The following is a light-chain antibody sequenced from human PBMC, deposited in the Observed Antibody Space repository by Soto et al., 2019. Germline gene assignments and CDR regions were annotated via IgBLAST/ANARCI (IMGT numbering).Light chain of an antibody. CDR1: QDISNY. Sequence: DIQMTQSPSSLSASVGDRVTITCQASQDISNYLNWYQQKPGKAPKLLIYATSNLETGVPSRFSGSGSGTDFTFTISSLQPEDVATYYCQQYDNVPVTFGQGTRLEIK. J-gene: IGKJ5*01. CDR2: ATS. V-gene: IGKV1-33*01. CDR3: QQYDNVPVT.